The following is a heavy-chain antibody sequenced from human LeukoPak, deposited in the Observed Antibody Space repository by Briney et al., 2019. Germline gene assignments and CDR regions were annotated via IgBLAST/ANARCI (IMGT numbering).Heavy chain of an antibody. D-gene: IGHD3-22*01. CDR3: ARDSSGYCDY. J-gene: IGHJ4*02. Sequence: GGSLRLSCAASGFTFSSYSMNWVRQAPGKGLQWVSSISSSSSYIYYADSVKGRFTISRDNAKNTLYLQMNSLRAEDTAVYYCARDSSGYCDYWGQGTLVTVSS. CDR2: ISSSSSYI. V-gene: IGHV3-21*01. CDR1: GFTFSSYS.